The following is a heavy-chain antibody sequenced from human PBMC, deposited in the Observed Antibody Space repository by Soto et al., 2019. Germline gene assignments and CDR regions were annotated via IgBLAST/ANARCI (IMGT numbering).Heavy chain of an antibody. Sequence: PSETLSLTCTVSGGSVSNYYWSWIRQPPGKGLEWIGYMYHSGSSNYNPSLKRRVTISVDTSKNQFSLKLSSVTAADTAVYYCARGYDTAMVQKFIWWFDPWGQGTLVTVSS. CDR2: MYHSGSS. CDR1: GGSVSNYY. J-gene: IGHJ5*02. V-gene: IGHV4-59*02. D-gene: IGHD5-18*01. CDR3: ARGYDTAMVQKFIWWFDP.